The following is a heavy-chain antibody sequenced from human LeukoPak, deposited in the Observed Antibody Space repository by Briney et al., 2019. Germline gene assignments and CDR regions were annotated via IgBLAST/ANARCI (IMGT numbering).Heavy chain of an antibody. D-gene: IGHD6-6*01. CDR1: GYXFSNYG. Sequence: ASVKVSCKSSGYXFSNYGIMWVRQAAGQGLEWMGCISGFSGDTKYGPKFQGRVTLTADTSTGTAYMEVRSLRSDDTATYYCARYKDRYSSPSNFEYWGQGTQVIVSS. J-gene: IGHJ4*02. CDR3: ARYKDRYSSPSNFEY. CDR2: ISGFSGDT. V-gene: IGHV1-18*01.